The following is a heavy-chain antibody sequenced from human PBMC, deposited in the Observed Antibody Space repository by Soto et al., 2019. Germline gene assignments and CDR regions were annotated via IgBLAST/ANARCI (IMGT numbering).Heavy chain of an antibody. D-gene: IGHD4-17*01. V-gene: IGHV5-51*01. Sequence: PGDSLKISCKASGYSHTNFWIGWVRQIPGKGLEWMGIIYPGDSDTRYSPSFRGHVTISADKSINTVSLQWSGLKASDTAVYLCARISHVYGDYVGAFDIWGQGTMVT. CDR3: ARISHVYGDYVGAFDI. CDR2: IYPGDSDT. CDR1: GYSHTNFW. J-gene: IGHJ3*02.